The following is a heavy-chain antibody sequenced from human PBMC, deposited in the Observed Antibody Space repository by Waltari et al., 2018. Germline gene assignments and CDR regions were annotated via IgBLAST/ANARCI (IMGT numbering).Heavy chain of an antibody. V-gene: IGHV4-30-4*08. Sequence: QVQLQESGPGLVKPSQTLSLTCNVSGGYISSGDYSSSWLPQPPGKGLEWIGYIYYSGSTYYNPSLKSRVTISVDTSKNQFSLKLSSVTAADTAVYYCARGDTVTTNWFDPWGQGTLVTVSS. CDR2: IYYSGST. D-gene: IGHD4-17*01. CDR3: ARGDTVTTNWFDP. CDR1: GGYISSGDYS. J-gene: IGHJ5*02.